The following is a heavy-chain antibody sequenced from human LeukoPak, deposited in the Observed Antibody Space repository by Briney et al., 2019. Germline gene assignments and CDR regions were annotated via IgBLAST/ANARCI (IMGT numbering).Heavy chain of an antibody. J-gene: IGHJ6*02. CDR2: ISSHGSST. Sequence: GGSLRLACAASGFTFSKYAMFWVRQAPGKGLEFVSAISSHGSSTYYANSLKGRFNISRDNSKNTLYLQMRSLRPEDTAVYYCARPLKEGGYYYGMDVWGQGTTVTVSS. D-gene: IGHD3-16*01. CDR1: GFTFSKYA. V-gene: IGHV3-64*01. CDR3: ARPLKEGGYYYGMDV.